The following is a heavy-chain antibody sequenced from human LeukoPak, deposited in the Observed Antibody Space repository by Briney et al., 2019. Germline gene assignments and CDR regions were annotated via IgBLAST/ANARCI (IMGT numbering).Heavy chain of an antibody. CDR2: IRGGGETT. CDR3: ARDYADYVGYFSFDY. D-gene: IGHD4-17*01. Sequence: GGSLRLSCAASGFTFNNYAINWVRQAPGKGLEWVSSIRGGGETTYYADSAKGRFTISRDNSQNTLYLQMNSLRAEDTAVYYCARDYADYVGYFSFDYWDQGTLVTVSS. CDR1: GFTFNNYA. V-gene: IGHV3-23*01. J-gene: IGHJ4*02.